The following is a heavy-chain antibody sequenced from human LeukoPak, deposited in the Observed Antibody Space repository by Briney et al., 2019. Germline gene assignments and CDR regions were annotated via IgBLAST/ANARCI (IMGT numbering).Heavy chain of an antibody. CDR2: IIPIFGTA. CDR3: ARGGWLRPGGLDY. CDR1: GGTFSSYA. D-gene: IGHD5-12*01. Sequence: SVKVSCKASGGTFSSYAISWVRQAPGQGLEWMGGIIPIFGTANYAQKFQGRVTITADESTSTAYMELSSLRSEDMAVYYCARGGWLRPGGLDYWGQGTLVTVSS. V-gene: IGHV1-69*13. J-gene: IGHJ4*02.